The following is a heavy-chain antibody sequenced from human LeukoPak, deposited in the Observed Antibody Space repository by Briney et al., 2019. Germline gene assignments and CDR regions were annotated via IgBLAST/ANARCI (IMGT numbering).Heavy chain of an antibody. CDR1: GFTFSSYS. D-gene: IGHD1-1*01. CDR2: ISSSGSTI. CDR3: ARSAGTWFDP. Sequence: PGGSLRLSCAASGFTFSSYSMNWVRQAPGKGLEWVSYISSSGSTIYYADSVKGRFTISRDNAKNSLYLQMNSLRVEDTAVYYCARSAGTWFDPWGQGTLVTVSS. V-gene: IGHV3-48*04. J-gene: IGHJ5*02.